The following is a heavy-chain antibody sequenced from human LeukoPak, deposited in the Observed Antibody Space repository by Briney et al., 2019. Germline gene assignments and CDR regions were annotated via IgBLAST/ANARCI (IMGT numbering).Heavy chain of an antibody. J-gene: IGHJ4*02. CDR3: TKDLGTEYNIFDY. V-gene: IGHV3-30*02. Sequence: PGGSLRLSCAASEFTFSAYAMHWIRQAPGRGLEGVAFVRYGGNIKYYADSVKGRFTISRDNSENTLYLQMNSLRPEDTAVYYCTKDLGTEYNIFDYWGQGTLVTVSS. CDR2: VRYGGNIK. D-gene: IGHD3-9*01. CDR1: EFTFSAYA.